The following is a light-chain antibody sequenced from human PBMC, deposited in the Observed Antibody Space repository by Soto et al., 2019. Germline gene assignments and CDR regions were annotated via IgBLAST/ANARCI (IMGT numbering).Light chain of an antibody. J-gene: IGLJ1*01. CDR2: EVT. Sequence: QSVLTQPASVSGSPGQSITIACTGTSSDVGGYNYVSLYQQHPGKAPKLMIYEVTNRPSGVSNRFSGSKSGNTASLTISGLQAEDEADYYCSSYTSSRTRVCGTGTKVTVL. CDR3: SSYTSSRTRV. V-gene: IGLV2-14*01. CDR1: SSDVGGYNY.